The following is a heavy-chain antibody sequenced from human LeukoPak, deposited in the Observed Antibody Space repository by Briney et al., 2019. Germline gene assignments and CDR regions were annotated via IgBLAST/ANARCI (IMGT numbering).Heavy chain of an antibody. D-gene: IGHD1-26*01. CDR3: AKDRSPYSGSYSGLDV. V-gene: IGHV3-21*06. Sequence: PGGSLRLSCAASGFTFKTYSMNWVRQAPGKGLEWVSSISSSSTYLYYADSVKGRFTISRDNANNSLYLQMNSLRAEDTAVYYCAKDRSPYSGSYSGLDVWGQGTTVTVSS. J-gene: IGHJ6*02. CDR2: ISSSSTYL. CDR1: GFTFKTYS.